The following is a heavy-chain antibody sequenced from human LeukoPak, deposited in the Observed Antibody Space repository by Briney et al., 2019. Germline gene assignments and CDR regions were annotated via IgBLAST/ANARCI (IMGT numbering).Heavy chain of an antibody. CDR3: VRHRDTYFDY. CDR1: GFDFESYT. V-gene: IGHV3-7*01. Sequence: GGSLRLSCAASGFDFESYTMTWVRQAPGKGLEWVANIKHDGSEKYYVDSVRGRFTISRDNAENSLYLQMNSLSAEDTAVYSCVRHRDTYFDYWGHGTLVTVYS. D-gene: IGHD5-24*01. J-gene: IGHJ4*01. CDR2: IKHDGSEK.